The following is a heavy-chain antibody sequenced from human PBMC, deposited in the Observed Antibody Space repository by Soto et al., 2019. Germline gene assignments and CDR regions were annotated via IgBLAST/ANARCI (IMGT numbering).Heavy chain of an antibody. CDR1: GGSISSYY. CDR2: IYYSGST. J-gene: IGHJ3*02. CDR3: ARRGFQAGVYYDSSGYYPDAFDI. D-gene: IGHD3-22*01. V-gene: IGHV4-59*08. Sequence: SETLSLTCTVSGGSISSYYWSWIRQPPGKGLEWIGYIYYSGSTNYNPSLKSRVTISVDTSKNQFSLKLSSVTAADTAVYYCARRGFQAGVYYDSSGYYPDAFDIWGQGTMVTVSS.